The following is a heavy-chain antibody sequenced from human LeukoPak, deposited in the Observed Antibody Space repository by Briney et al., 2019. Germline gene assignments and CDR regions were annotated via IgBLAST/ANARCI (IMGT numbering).Heavy chain of an antibody. Sequence: SETLSLTCTVSGGSISSYYWSWIRQPAGKGLEWIGRIYTSGSTNYNPSLKSRVTMSVDTSKNQFSLKLSSVTAADTAVYYCAKTTDYSNYEGFDYWGQGTLVTVSS. CDR2: IYTSGST. D-gene: IGHD4-11*01. V-gene: IGHV4-4*07. CDR3: AKTTDYSNYEGFDY. J-gene: IGHJ4*02. CDR1: GGSISSYY.